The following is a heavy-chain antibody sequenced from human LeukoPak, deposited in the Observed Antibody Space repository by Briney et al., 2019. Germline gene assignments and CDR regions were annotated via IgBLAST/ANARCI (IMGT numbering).Heavy chain of an antibody. J-gene: IGHJ4*02. D-gene: IGHD3-3*01. V-gene: IGHV4-4*07. CDR2: IYTSGST. Sequence: SETLSLTCTVSGGSISSYYWSWIRQPAGKGLEWIGRIYTSGSTTYNPSLKSRVTMSVDTSKNQFSLKLSSVTAADTAVYYCARVSRLGYYDFWSGYYNIFDYWGQGTLVTVSS. CDR3: ARVSRLGYYDFWSGYYNIFDY. CDR1: GGSISSYY.